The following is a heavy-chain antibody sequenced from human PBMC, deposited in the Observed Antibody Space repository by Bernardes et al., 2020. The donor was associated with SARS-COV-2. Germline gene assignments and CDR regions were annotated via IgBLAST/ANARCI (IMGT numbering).Heavy chain of an antibody. CDR2: ISGTGGTT. CDR3: AKCSSTCSKGYGMDV. CDR1: RFTFSAYS. V-gene: IGHV3-23*01. D-gene: IGHD2-2*01. J-gene: IGHJ6*02. Sequence: GGSLRLSCAASRFTFSAYSMSWVRQAPGKGLEWVSAISGTGGTTKYTDSVKGRFTISRDNSKNTLYLQMNSLRAEDTAIYYCAKCSSTCSKGYGMDVWGQGNSVTVSS.